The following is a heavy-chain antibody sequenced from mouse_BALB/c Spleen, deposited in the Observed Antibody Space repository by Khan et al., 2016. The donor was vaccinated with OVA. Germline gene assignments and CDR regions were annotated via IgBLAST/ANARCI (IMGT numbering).Heavy chain of an antibody. CDR1: GYSFTDYY. D-gene: IGHD2-13*01. Sequence: IQLVQSGPELVKPGASVKISCKASGYSFTDYYIHWVKQSHGQSLEWIGYIDPFNGGTNFNQKFKGTATLTVDKSSSTAYMHLNSLTSEDSAVFYCTRLGTTGWFAYWGQGTLVTVSA. CDR2: IDPFNGGT. CDR3: TRLGTTGWFAY. J-gene: IGHJ3*01. V-gene: IGHV1S135*01.